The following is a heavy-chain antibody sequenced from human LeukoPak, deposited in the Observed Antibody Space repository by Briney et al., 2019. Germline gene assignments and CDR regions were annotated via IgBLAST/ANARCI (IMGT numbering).Heavy chain of an antibody. CDR2: IKRKTDGGTT. J-gene: IGHJ4*02. V-gene: IGHV3-15*01. CDR1: GFTFSSYE. D-gene: IGHD2-8*01. CDR3: VTDLRTLGRNCINGVCPGLFDY. Sequence: PGGSLRLSCAASGFTFSSYEMNWVRQAPGKGLEWVGRIKRKTDGGTTDYAAPVNGRFTISRDDSKNTLYLQMNSLKTEDTAVYYCVTDLRTLGRNCINGVCPGLFDYWGQGTLVTVSS.